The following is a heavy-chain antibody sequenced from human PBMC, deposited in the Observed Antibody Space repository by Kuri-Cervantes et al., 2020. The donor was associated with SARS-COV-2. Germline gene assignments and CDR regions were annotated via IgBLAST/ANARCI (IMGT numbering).Heavy chain of an antibody. CDR2: ISWNSGSI. D-gene: IGHD6-13*01. V-gene: IGHV3-9*01. CDR3: SKDIIAAAGMTIDY. CDR1: GFTFDDYA. Sequence: SLKISCAASGFTFDDYAMHWVRQAPGKGLEWVSGISWNSGSIGYADSVKGRFTISRDNAKNSLYLQMNSLKAEDTALYYWSKDIIAAAGMTIDYWGQGTLVHRLL. J-gene: IGHJ4*02.